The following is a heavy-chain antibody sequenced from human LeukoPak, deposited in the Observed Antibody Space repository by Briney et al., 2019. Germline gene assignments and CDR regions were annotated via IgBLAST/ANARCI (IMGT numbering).Heavy chain of an antibody. CDR2: ISSSSSTI. J-gene: IGHJ4*02. CDR3: AREELRYFDWLPAFVDY. V-gene: IGHV3-48*01. CDR1: GFTFSSYS. Sequence: GGSLRLSCAASGFTFSSYSMNWVRQAPGKGLEWVSYISSSSSTIYYADSVKGRFTISRDNAKNSLYLQMNSLRAEDTAVYYCAREELRYFDWLPAFVDYWGQGTLVTVSS. D-gene: IGHD3-9*01.